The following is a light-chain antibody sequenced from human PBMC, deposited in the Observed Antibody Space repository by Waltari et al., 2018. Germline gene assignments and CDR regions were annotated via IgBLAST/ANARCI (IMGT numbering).Light chain of an antibody. CDR1: SSNIGAYD. CDR3: QTYDRSLSASV. J-gene: IGLJ2*01. Sequence: QSVLAQPPSVSGTPGQRVTISCTGSSSNIGAYDVHCYQQLPGTGPKLLIYGTNSRPSGVPDRFSGSKSVTSASLVIAGLQVEDEADYYCQTYDRSLSASVFGGGTKLTVL. CDR2: GTN. V-gene: IGLV1-40*01.